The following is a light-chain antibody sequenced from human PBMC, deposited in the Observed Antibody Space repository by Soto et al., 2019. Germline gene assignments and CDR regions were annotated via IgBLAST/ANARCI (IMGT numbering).Light chain of an antibody. CDR1: QSVLYSSNNKNY. CDR2: WAS. V-gene: IGKV4-1*01. J-gene: IGKJ2*01. Sequence: DIVMTQSPDSLAVSLGERATINCKSSQSVLYSSNNKNYLAWYQQKPGQPPKLLIYWASTRESGVPDRFSGSGSGTDFTLCISSRQAEDVAVYYCQQYCGTPPYTFGQGTKLEIK. CDR3: QQYCGTPPYT.